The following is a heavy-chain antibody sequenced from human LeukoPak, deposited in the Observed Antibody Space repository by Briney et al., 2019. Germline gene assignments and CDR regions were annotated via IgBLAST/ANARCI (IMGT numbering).Heavy chain of an antibody. D-gene: IGHD6-19*01. CDR3: ARDRPYIAVAGTFGAFDI. J-gene: IGHJ3*02. V-gene: IGHV1-69*13. CDR2: IIPIFGTA. CDR1: GGTFSRYA. Sequence: ASVKVSCKASGGTFSRYAISWVRQAPGQGLEWMGGIIPIFGTANYAQKFQGRVTITADESTSTAYMELSSLRSEDTAVYYCARDRPYIAVAGTFGAFDIWGQATMVTVSS.